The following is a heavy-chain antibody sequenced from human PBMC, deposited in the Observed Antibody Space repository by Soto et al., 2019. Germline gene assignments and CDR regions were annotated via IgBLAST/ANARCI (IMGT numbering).Heavy chain of an antibody. J-gene: IGHJ4*02. Sequence: EVQLLESGGGLVQPGGYRRVSCTASGFTFSDHAMTWVRQAPGKGLEWLSGISGGGSGAYYADSVKGRFTVSRANSNNTLFLQMDSLRVEDTAVYYCAIDLWWYTHWGQGTLVTVSS. CDR3: AIDLWWYTH. D-gene: IGHD2-15*01. CDR2: ISGGGSGA. V-gene: IGHV3-23*01. CDR1: GFTFSDHA.